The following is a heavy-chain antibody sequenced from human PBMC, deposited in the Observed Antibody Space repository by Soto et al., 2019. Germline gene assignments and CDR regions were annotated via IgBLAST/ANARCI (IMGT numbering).Heavy chain of an antibody. J-gene: IGHJ4*02. Sequence: ASVKVSCKASGFTLTTYGISWVRQAPGQGLEWMGWISAYNGNTKYAQNLQGRLTMTTGTSTRTAYMELRSLRSDDTAAYYCAREVTGGDRPDYWGQGTLVTVSS. CDR3: AREVTGGDRPDY. V-gene: IGHV1-18*04. D-gene: IGHD2-21*01. CDR2: ISAYNGNT. CDR1: GFTLTTYG.